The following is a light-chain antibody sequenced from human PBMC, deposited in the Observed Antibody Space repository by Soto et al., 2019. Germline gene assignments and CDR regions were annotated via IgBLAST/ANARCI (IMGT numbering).Light chain of an antibody. CDR2: GAS. CDR3: QHYNSYSEA. V-gene: IGKV1-5*01. J-gene: IGKJ1*01. Sequence: DIQMTQSPSSLSASVGDRVTITCRASQSISSYLSWYQQKPGKAPKLLIYGASSLQTGVPSRFSGGGSGTEFTLTISSLQPDDFATYYCQHYNSYSEAFGQGTKV. CDR1: QSISSY.